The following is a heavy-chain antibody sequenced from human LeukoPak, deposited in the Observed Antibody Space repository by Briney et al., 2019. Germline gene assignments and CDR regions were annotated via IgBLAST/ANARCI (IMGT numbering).Heavy chain of an antibody. J-gene: IGHJ4*02. D-gene: IGHD3-22*01. Sequence: PGGSLRLSCAASGFTFSSYSMNWVRQAPGKGLEWVSYISSSSSTIYYADSVKGRFTISRDNAKNSLYLQMNGLRDEDTAVYYCASSYDGDYWGQGTLVTVSS. CDR2: ISSSSSTI. V-gene: IGHV3-48*02. CDR1: GFTFSSYS. CDR3: ASSYDGDY.